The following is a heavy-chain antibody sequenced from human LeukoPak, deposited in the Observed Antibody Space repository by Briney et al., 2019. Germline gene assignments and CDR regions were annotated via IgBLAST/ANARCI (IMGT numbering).Heavy chain of an antibody. J-gene: IGHJ6*02. CDR1: GYTFTSYA. CDR2: INTNTGNP. CDR3: AREGCFVEFDDYYYYYGMDV. V-gene: IGHV7-4-1*02. D-gene: IGHD3-10*01. Sequence: ASVKVSCKASGYTFTSYAMNWVRQAPGQGLEWMGWINTNTGNPTYAQGFTGRFVFSLDTSVSTAYLQISSLKAEDTAVYYCAREGCFVEFDDYYYYYGMDVWGQGTTVTVSS.